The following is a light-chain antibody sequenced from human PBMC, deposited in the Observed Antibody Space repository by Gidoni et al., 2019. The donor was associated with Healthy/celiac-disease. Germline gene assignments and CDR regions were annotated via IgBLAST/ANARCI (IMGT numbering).Light chain of an antibody. CDR2: DDS. CDR1: NIGSKS. Sequence: SYVLPPPPSVSVAPGKTARITRGGNNIGSKSVHWYQQKPGQAPVLVVYDDSDRPSGIPERFSGSNSGNTATLTISRVEAGDEADYYCQVWDSSSDHPWVFGGGTKLTVL. J-gene: IGLJ3*02. V-gene: IGLV3-21*03. CDR3: QVWDSSSDHPWV.